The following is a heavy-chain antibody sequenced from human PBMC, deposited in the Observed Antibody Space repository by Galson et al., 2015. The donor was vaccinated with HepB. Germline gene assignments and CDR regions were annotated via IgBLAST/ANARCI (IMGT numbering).Heavy chain of an antibody. CDR1: RFTFSSYW. V-gene: IGHV3-74*01. Sequence: SLRLSCAGSRFTFSSYWMHWVRQPPGKGLVWVSRINGDGRSTSYADSVRGRFTISRENAKNSLYLQMNSLRAGDTAVYYCARGYCSSTSCPYWYFDLWGRGTLVTVSS. CDR2: INGDGRST. J-gene: IGHJ2*01. D-gene: IGHD2-2*01. CDR3: ARGYCSSTSCPYWYFDL.